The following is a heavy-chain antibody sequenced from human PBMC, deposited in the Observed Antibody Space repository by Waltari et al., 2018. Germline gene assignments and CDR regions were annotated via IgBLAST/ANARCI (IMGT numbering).Heavy chain of an antibody. Sequence: LHESGPGAVKPSETLSLTCSVPGASIRNSYCAWVRQTPGKGLQWIGSVLYSEPVTFYNPSLRSRVAISADTSRNEVSLTLTSVTAADTAIYFCARSISVTDYGMDVWGQGTNVTVSS. J-gene: IGHJ6*02. CDR2: VLYSEPVT. V-gene: IGHV4-39*01. CDR3: ARSISVTDYGMDV. CDR1: GASIRNSY. D-gene: IGHD2-21*02.